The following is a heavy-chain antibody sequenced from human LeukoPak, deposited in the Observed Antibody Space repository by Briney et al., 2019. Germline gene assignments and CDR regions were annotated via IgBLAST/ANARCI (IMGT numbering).Heavy chain of an antibody. V-gene: IGHV3-30-3*01. CDR3: ARDKEEGYFDY. CDR2: ISYDGGNK. CDR1: GFTFSSYA. Sequence: GGSLRLSCAASGFTFSSYAMHWVRQAPGKGLEWVAVISYDGGNKYYADSVKGRFTISRDNSKNTLYLQMNSLRAEDTAVYYCARDKEEGYFDYWGQGTLVTVSS. J-gene: IGHJ4*02.